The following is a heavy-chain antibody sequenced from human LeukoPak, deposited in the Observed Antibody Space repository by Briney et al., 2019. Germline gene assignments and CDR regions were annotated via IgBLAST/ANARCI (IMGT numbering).Heavy chain of an antibody. D-gene: IGHD3-10*01. J-gene: IGHJ4*02. CDR2: INPNSGGT. Sequence: ASVKVSCKASGYTFIGNYMHWVRQAPGQGLGWMGWINPNSGGTNYAQKFQGRVTMTGDTSISTAYMELSRLRSDDTAVYYCARRGFGELLDYYFDYWGQGTLVTVSS. CDR1: GYTFIGNY. V-gene: IGHV1-2*02. CDR3: ARRGFGELLDYYFDY.